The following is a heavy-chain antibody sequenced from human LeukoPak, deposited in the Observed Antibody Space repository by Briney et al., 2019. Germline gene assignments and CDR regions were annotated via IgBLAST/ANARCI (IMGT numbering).Heavy chain of an antibody. CDR3: ARSLAYGSGSYPLSVSFDY. J-gene: IGHJ4*02. CDR2: IYSGGST. Sequence: GGSLRLSCAASGLTVSSNYMSWVRQAPGKGLEWVSVIYSGGSTYYADSVKGRFTISRDNSKNTLYLQMNSLRAEDTAVYYCARSLAYGSGSYPLSVSFDYWGQGTLVTVSS. CDR1: GLTVSSNY. D-gene: IGHD3-10*01. V-gene: IGHV3-53*01.